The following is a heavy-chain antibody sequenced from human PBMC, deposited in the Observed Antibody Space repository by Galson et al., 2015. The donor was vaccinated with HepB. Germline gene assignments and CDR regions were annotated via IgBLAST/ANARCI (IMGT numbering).Heavy chain of an antibody. CDR2: ISSSGHTI. D-gene: IGHD4-11*01. CDR1: GFTFSSYE. CDR3: ARAQVRYYYYGMDV. V-gene: IGHV3-48*03. Sequence: SLRLSCAVSGFTFSSYEMNWVRQAPGKGLEWVSYISSSGHTIYYADSVKGRFTISKDNAKNSLYLQMNSLRAEDTAVYYCARAQVRYYYYGMDVWGQGTTVTVSS. J-gene: IGHJ6*02.